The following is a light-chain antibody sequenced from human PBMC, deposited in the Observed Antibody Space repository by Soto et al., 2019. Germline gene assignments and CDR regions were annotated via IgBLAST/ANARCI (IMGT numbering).Light chain of an antibody. Sequence: EILMTQSPATLSVSPGERATLSCMASQSVSSNLAWYQQKPGQAPRLLIYGASTRATGIPARFSGSGSGTDFTLTISSLQSEDFGLYYCQQYNKRPLTFGGGTKVDI. CDR3: QQYNKRPLT. CDR1: QSVSSN. J-gene: IGKJ4*01. V-gene: IGKV3-15*01. CDR2: GAS.